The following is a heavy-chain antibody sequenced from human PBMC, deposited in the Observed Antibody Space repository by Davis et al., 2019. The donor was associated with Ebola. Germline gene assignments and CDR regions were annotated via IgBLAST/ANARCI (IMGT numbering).Heavy chain of an antibody. Sequence: PGGSLRLSCAVYGGSFSGYYWSWIRQPPGKGLEWIGEINHSGSTNYNPSLKSRVTISVDTSKNQFSLKLSSVTAADTAVYYCARGAARYSGYEFPYYYYGMDVWGQGTTVTVSS. V-gene: IGHV4-34*01. CDR3: ARGAARYSGYEFPYYYYGMDV. D-gene: IGHD5-12*01. J-gene: IGHJ6*02. CDR1: GGSFSGYY. CDR2: INHSGST.